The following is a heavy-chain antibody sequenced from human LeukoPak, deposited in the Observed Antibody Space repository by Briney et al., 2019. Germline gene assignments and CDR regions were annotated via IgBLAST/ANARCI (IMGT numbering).Heavy chain of an antibody. Sequence: SETLSLTCAVYGGSFSGYYWSGIRQPPGKGREWIGEINHSGSTNYNPSLKSRVTISVDTSKNQFSLKLSSVTAADTAVYYCARGSLRYFDWLRGAEYFQHWGQGTLVTVSS. J-gene: IGHJ1*01. D-gene: IGHD3-9*01. V-gene: IGHV4-34*01. CDR3: ARGSLRYFDWLRGAEYFQH. CDR1: GGSFSGYY. CDR2: INHSGST.